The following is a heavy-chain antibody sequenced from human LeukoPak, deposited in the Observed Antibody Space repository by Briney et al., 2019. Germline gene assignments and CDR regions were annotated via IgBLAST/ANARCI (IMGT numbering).Heavy chain of an antibody. CDR3: ARSTVGIAAAGTRGVFDY. V-gene: IGHV4-34*01. CDR2: INHSGST. D-gene: IGHD6-13*01. J-gene: IGHJ4*02. Sequence: SETLSLTCAVYGGSFSGYYWSWIRQPPGKGLEWIGEINHSGSTNYNPSLKSRVTISVDTSKNQFSLKLSSVTAADTAVYYCARSTVGIAAAGTRGVFDYWGQGTLVTVSS. CDR1: GGSFSGYY.